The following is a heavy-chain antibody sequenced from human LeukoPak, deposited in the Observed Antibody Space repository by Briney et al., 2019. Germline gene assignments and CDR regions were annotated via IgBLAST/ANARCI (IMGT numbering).Heavy chain of an antibody. J-gene: IGHJ6*03. CDR3: ARLKFYDSTGYSPGYYMDV. D-gene: IGHD3-22*01. CDR2: IYPTGNT. V-gene: IGHV4-4*07. CDR1: GFTIISYY. Sequence: AGSLSLTRSVSGFTIISYYLSWIRQPPGKGPEWIARIYPTGNTDYNPSLKTRVTMSTELSKKQYSLRLRSVTAADTAVYYGARLKFYDSTGYSPGYYMDVWGKGTAVTVSS.